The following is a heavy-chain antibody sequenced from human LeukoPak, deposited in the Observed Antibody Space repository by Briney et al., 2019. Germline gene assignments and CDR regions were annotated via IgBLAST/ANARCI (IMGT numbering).Heavy chain of an antibody. CDR2: ISSSSSYI. CDR3: ARESIAVADELQ. D-gene: IGHD6-19*01. CDR1: GFTFSSYS. V-gene: IGHV3-21*01. Sequence: GSLRLSCAASGFTFSSYSMNWVRQAPGKGLEWVSSISSSSSYIYYADSVKGRFTISRDNAKNSLYLQMNSLRAEDTAVYYCARESIAVADELQWGQGTLVTVSS. J-gene: IGHJ4*02.